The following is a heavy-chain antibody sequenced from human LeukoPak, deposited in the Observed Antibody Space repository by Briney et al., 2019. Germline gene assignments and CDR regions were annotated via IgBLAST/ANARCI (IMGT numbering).Heavy chain of an antibody. J-gene: IGHJ4*02. Sequence: GGALRRSCAASGCTFSSDVMHWVREAPGKGLEWVAVIWYDGSNKYYADSVKGRFTISRDNSKNTLYLQMTSLRAEDTAVYYCATDLWYDSWGQGTLVTVSS. CDR2: IWYDGSNK. CDR3: ATDLWYDS. V-gene: IGHV3-33*01. CDR1: GCTFSSDV. D-gene: IGHD3-10*01.